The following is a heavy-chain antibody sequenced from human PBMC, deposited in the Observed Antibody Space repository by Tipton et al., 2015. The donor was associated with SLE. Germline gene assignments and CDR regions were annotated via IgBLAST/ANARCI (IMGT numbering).Heavy chain of an antibody. CDR3: TRGGFREPDYFYYGMDV. D-gene: IGHD3-10*01. CDR2: VYYSGNT. CDR1: GGSISTTEYY. Sequence: TLSLTCTVSGGSISTTEYYWAWIRQPPGKGLEWIVSVYYSGNTHYNPSLKSRLTISVDTSKNQFSLRLSSVTAADTAVYYCTRGGFREPDYFYYGMDVWGQGTTVTVSS. V-gene: IGHV4-39*07. J-gene: IGHJ6*02.